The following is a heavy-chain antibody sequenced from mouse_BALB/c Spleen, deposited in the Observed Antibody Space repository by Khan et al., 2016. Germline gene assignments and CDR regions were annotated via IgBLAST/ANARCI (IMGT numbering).Heavy chain of an antibody. Sequence: EVELVESGGGLVQPGGSLRLSCATSGFTFTDYYMSWVRQPPGKALEWLGFIRNKANGYTTEYSASVKGRFTISRDNSTSILYLQMNTLRAEDSATYYCARDRWDGMDYWGQGTSVTVSS. CDR2: IRNKANGYTT. CDR3: ARDRWDGMDY. V-gene: IGHV7-3*02. J-gene: IGHJ4*01. D-gene: IGHD4-1*01. CDR1: GFTFTDYY.